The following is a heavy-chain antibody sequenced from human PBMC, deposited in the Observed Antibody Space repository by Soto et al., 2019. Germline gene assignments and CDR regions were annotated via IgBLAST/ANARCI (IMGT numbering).Heavy chain of an antibody. V-gene: IGHV4-59*01. CDR1: GGSISSCY. CDR2: IYYSGST. J-gene: IGHJ4*02. D-gene: IGHD3-3*01. CDR3: ARDQGDDFWSGFDY. Sequence: SETLSLTCTVCGGSISSCYWSWIRQPPGKGLEWIGYIYYSGSTNYNPSLKSRVTISVDTSKNQFSLKLSSVTAADTAVYYCARDQGDDFWSGFDYWGQGTLVTVSS.